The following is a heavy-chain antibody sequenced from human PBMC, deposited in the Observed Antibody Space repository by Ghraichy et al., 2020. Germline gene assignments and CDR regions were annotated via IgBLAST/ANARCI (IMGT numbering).Heavy chain of an antibody. CDR3: ARGMTQRWLGTDYYCNMDV. D-gene: IGHD5-24*01. V-gene: IGHV4-34*01. Sequence: SETLSLTCAVYGGSFSGYCWIWIRQPPGKGLEWIGEINHSGSTNYNPSLRSRVTISVDTSKNQFSLKLSSVTAADTAGYYCARGMTQRWLGTDYYCNMDVWGKGTTVTVAS. J-gene: IGHJ6*03. CDR1: GGSFSGYC. CDR2: INHSGST.